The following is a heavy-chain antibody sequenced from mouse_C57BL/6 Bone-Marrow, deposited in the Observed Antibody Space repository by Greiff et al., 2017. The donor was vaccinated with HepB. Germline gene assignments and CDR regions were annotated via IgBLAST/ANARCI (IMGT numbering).Heavy chain of an antibody. V-gene: IGHV2-9-1*01. CDR2: IWTGGGT. J-gene: IGHJ1*03. Sequence: QVQLQQSGPGLVAPSQSLSITCTVSGFSLTSYAISWVRQPPGKGLEWLGVIWTGGGTNYNSALKSRLSISKDNSKSQVFLKMNSLQTDDTARYYCARNSYYDYFWYFDVWGTGTTVTVSS. D-gene: IGHD2-4*01. CDR1: GFSLTSYA. CDR3: ARNSYYDYFWYFDV.